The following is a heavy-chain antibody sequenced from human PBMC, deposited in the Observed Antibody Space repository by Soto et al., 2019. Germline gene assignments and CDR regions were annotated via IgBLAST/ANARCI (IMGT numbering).Heavy chain of an antibody. CDR3: ARADTAMVTVDY. D-gene: IGHD5-18*01. V-gene: IGHV4-34*01. CDR2: INHSGST. Sequence: QVQLQQWGAGLLKPSETLSLTYAVYGGSFSGYYWSWIRQPPGKGLEWIGEINHSGSTNYNPSLKSRVTISVDTSKTQFSLKLSSVTAADTAVYYCARADTAMVTVDYWGQGTLVTVSS. J-gene: IGHJ4*02. CDR1: GGSFSGYY.